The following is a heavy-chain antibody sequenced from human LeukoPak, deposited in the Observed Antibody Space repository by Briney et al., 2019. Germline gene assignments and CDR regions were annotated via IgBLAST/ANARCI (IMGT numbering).Heavy chain of an antibody. D-gene: IGHD3-22*01. V-gene: IGHV3-7*01. Sequence: GGSLRLSCAASGFTFSSYWMSWVRQAPGKGLEWVANIRRDGGDEYYVDSVKGRFTISRDNAKNSLYLQMNVLRVEDTAFYYCARDWVSLSSGRVFDYWGQGTLVTVSS. CDR1: GFTFSSYW. CDR3: ARDWVSLSSGRVFDY. J-gene: IGHJ4*02. CDR2: IRRDGGDE.